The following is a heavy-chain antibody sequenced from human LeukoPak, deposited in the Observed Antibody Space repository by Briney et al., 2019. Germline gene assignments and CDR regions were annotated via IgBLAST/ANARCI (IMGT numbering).Heavy chain of an antibody. V-gene: IGHV3-7*01. Sequence: GGSLRLSCAASGFTFGSYWMSWVRQAPGKGLEWVANIKQDGSEKYYVDSVKGRFTISRDNAKNSLYLQMNSLRAEDTAVYYCARDLIVGATHLDYWGQGTLVTVSS. CDR1: GFTFGSYW. D-gene: IGHD1-26*01. J-gene: IGHJ4*02. CDR3: ARDLIVGATHLDY. CDR2: IKQDGSEK.